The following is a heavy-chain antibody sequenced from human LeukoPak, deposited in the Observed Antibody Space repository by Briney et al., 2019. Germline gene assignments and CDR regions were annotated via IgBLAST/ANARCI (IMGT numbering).Heavy chain of an antibody. J-gene: IGHJ4*02. CDR2: ISSSGSTI. CDR3: ARVQHGSGSYYNALDY. D-gene: IGHD3-10*01. CDR1: GFTFSDYY. Sequence: GSLRLSRAASGFTFSDYYMSWIRQAPGKGLEWVSYISSSGSTIYYADSVKGRFTISRDNAKNSLYLQMNSLRAEDTAVYYCARVQHGSGSYYNALDYWGQGTLVTVSS. V-gene: IGHV3-11*01.